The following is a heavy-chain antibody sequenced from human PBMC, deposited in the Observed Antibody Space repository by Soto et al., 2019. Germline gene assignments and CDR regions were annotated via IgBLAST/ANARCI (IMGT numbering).Heavy chain of an antibody. CDR3: ATGGIRERLKHLNT. V-gene: IGHV4-30-2*01. CDR1: GASISSGPYS. D-gene: IGHD3-10*01. J-gene: IGHJ5*02. Sequence: QLQLHQSGSGLVRPSETLALTSTVSGASISSGPYSWSWLRQTPGKGLEWIGFIYHSGSTTYNPALNDRVTIPIDKSSDQFSLRLNSMTSAAPAMYFCATGGIRERLKHLNTWGQGTLVAVSS. CDR2: IYHSGST.